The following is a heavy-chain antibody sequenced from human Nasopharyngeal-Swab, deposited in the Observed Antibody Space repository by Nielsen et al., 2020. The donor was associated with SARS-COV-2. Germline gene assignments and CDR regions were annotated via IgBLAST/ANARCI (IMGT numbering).Heavy chain of an antibody. CDR3: ARLTYYDFWSGYYDFDY. J-gene: IGHJ4*02. CDR1: GGSISSSSYY. D-gene: IGHD3-3*01. CDR2: IYYSGST. V-gene: IGHV4-39*01. Sequence: SETLSLTCTVSGGSISSSSYYWGWIRQPPGKGLEWIGSIYYSGSTYYNPSLKSRVTISVDTSENQFSLKLSSVTAADTAVYYCARLTYYDFWSGYYDFDYWGQGTLVTVSS.